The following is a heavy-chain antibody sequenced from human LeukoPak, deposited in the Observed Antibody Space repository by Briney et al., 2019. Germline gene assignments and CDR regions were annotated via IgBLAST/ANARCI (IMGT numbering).Heavy chain of an antibody. CDR3: ATDYSTYPNTNSYYFDY. Sequence: GASVKVSCKVSGYTLTELSMHWVRQAPGKGLEWMGGFDPEDGETIYAQKFQGRVTMTEDTSTDTAYMELSSLRSEDTAVYYCATDYSTYPNTNSYYFDYWGQGTLVTVSS. CDR2: FDPEDGET. D-gene: IGHD5/OR15-5a*01. V-gene: IGHV1-24*01. J-gene: IGHJ4*02. CDR1: GYTLTELS.